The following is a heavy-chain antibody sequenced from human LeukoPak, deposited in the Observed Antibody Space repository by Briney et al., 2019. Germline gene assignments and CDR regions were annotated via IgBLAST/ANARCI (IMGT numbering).Heavy chain of an antibody. D-gene: IGHD4/OR15-4a*01. V-gene: IGHV1-18*01. Sequence: ASVKVSCKSSGYTFTSYGFSWVRQAPGQGLEWMGWVSAYDGNTNYAQKLRGRVTMTTDTSTSTVYMELRSLRSDDTAVYYCARMGDYHLESFFDYWGQGTLVTVSS. CDR2: VSAYDGNT. J-gene: IGHJ4*02. CDR1: GYTFTSYG. CDR3: ARMGDYHLESFFDY.